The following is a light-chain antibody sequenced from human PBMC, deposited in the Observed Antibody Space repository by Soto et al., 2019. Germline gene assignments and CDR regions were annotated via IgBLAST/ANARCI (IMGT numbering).Light chain of an antibody. Sequence: DIQMTQSPSTLSASVGDRVTITCRASQSISSWLAWYQQKPGKAPKLLIYDASSLESGVPSRFSGSGSGTEFTLTISSLQPDDFATYYCQQYNSYSRTFGQGTKVAI. CDR3: QQYNSYSRT. V-gene: IGKV1-5*01. CDR2: DAS. CDR1: QSISSW. J-gene: IGKJ1*01.